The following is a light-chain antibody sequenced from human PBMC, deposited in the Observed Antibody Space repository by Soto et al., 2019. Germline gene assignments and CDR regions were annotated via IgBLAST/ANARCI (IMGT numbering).Light chain of an antibody. V-gene: IGKV1-5*01. CDR1: KTINNR. CDR3: EEHYRYGRR. Sequence: RIIKTINNRLAWYQQKPGKAPKLLIYDVSTLESGVPSRFSGSGSGTEYNLAMRCRQPYESATPYYEEHYRYGRRFGQGTKVDIK. J-gene: IGKJ1*01. CDR2: DVS.